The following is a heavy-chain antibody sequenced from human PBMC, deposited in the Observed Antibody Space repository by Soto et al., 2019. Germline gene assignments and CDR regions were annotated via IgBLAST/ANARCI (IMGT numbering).Heavy chain of an antibody. Sequence: PGGSLRLSCAASGFTFSSYAMSWVRQAPGKGLEWVSAISGSGGSTYYADSVKGRFTISRDNSKNTLYLQMNSLRAEDTAVYYCAKDRGEVLRYFDWLLDGLDGTQGLDYWGQGTLVTVSS. CDR1: GFTFSSYA. J-gene: IGHJ4*02. CDR2: ISGSGGST. CDR3: AKDRGEVLRYFDWLLDGLDGTQGLDY. D-gene: IGHD3-9*01. V-gene: IGHV3-23*01.